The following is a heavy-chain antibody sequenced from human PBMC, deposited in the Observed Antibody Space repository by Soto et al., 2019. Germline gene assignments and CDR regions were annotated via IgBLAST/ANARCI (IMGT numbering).Heavy chain of an antibody. CDR2: ITWNSGKI. D-gene: IGHD2-15*01. V-gene: IGHV3-9*01. CDR3: VKDSYADFHRVLSTAEYFFDY. Sequence: PGGSLRLSCTASGFTFDDYAMHWVRQGQGRGLEWASGITWNSGKIAYADSVKGRFTIARDDDNNSLYLQMNSLRPEDTALYYCVKDSYADFHRVLSTAEYFFDYWGQGTLVTVSS. CDR1: GFTFDDYA. J-gene: IGHJ4*01.